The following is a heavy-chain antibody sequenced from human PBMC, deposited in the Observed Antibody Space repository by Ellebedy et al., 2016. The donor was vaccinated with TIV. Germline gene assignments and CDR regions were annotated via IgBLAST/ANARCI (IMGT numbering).Heavy chain of an antibody. D-gene: IGHD6-13*01. Sequence: AASVKVSCKASGGTFSSYAISWVRQAPGQGLEWMGGIIPIFGTANYAQKFQGRVTITADESTSTAYMELSSLRSEDTAVYYCARLLLPGYSSSWLHRANNFKNYNGMDVWGQGTTVTVSS. CDR1: GGTFSSYA. CDR3: ARLLLPGYSSSWLHRANNFKNYNGMDV. V-gene: IGHV1-69*13. CDR2: IIPIFGTA. J-gene: IGHJ6*02.